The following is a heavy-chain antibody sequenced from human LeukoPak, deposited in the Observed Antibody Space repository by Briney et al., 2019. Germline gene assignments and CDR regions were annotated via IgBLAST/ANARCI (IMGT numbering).Heavy chain of an antibody. CDR2: ISAYNGNT. J-gene: IGHJ4*02. CDR1: GYTFTSYG. Sequence: SVKVSCKASGYTFTSYGISWVRQAPGQGHEWRGWISAYNGNTNYAQKLQGRVTMTTGTSTSTAYMELSSLRSDDTAVYYCARDGLVGATPFDYWGQGTLVTVSS. V-gene: IGHV1-18*01. D-gene: IGHD1-26*01. CDR3: ARDGLVGATPFDY.